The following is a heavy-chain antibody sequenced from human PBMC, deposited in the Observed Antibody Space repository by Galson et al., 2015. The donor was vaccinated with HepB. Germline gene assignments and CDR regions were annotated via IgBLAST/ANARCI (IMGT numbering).Heavy chain of an antibody. Sequence: SETLSLTCTVSGGSISSSSYYWGWIRQPPTKGLEWIGSIYYSGSTYYNPSLKSRVTISVDTPKNQFSLNLSSVTAADTAIYYCARLDYGGGDYWGQGILVTVSS. CDR3: ARLDYGGGDY. CDR2: IYYSGST. D-gene: IGHD4-23*01. CDR1: GGSISSSSYY. V-gene: IGHV4-39*01. J-gene: IGHJ4*02.